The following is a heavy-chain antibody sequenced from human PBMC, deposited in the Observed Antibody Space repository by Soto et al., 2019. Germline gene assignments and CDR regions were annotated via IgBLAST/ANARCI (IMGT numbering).Heavy chain of an antibody. D-gene: IGHD5-18*01. Sequence: ASVKVSCKASGYTFTGYYMHWVRQAPGQGLEWMGWINPNSGGTNYAQKFQGWVTMTRDTSISTAYMELSRLRSDDTAVYYCACIFSGGYSYGFYYYGMDVWGPGTTVTVSS. V-gene: IGHV1-2*04. CDR2: INPNSGGT. CDR3: ACIFSGGYSYGFYYYGMDV. J-gene: IGHJ6*02. CDR1: GYTFTGYY.